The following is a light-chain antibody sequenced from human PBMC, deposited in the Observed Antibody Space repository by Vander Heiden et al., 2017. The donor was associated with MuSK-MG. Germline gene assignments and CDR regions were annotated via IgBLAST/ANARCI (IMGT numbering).Light chain of an antibody. V-gene: IGKV1-5*03. Sequence: DIQMTQSPSTLSASVGDRVTITCRASQSISSWLAWYQQKPGKAPKLLIYKASSLESGVPSRFSGSGSATEFTLTISSLQPDDFATYYCQQENSYPWTFGQGTKVEIK. CDR2: KAS. CDR1: QSISSW. J-gene: IGKJ1*01. CDR3: QQENSYPWT.